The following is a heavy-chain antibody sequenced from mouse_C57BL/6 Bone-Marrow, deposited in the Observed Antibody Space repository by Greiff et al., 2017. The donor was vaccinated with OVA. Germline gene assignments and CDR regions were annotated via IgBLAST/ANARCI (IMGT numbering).Heavy chain of an antibody. CDR2: LDPSDSYT. V-gene: IGHV1-69*01. J-gene: IGHJ3*01. CDR3: ARRDLYYGNYGFAY. D-gene: IGHD2-1*01. Sequence: QVQLQQPGAELVMPGASVKLSCKASGYTFTSYWMHWVKQRPGQGLEWIGELDPSDSYTNYNQKFKGKSTLTVDKSSSTAYMQLSSLTSEDSAVYYCARRDLYYGNYGFAYWGQGTLVTVSA. CDR1: GYTFTSYW.